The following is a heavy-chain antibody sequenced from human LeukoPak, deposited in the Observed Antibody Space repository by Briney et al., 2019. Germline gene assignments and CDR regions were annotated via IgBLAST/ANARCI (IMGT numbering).Heavy chain of an antibody. CDR2: ISGSGGST. D-gene: IGHD3-10*01. V-gene: IGHV3-23*01. Sequence: GGSLRLSCAASGFTVSSNYMNWVRQAPGKGLEWVSGISGSGGSTYYADSVKGRFTISRGNSKNTLFLQMNSLRPEDTAVYFCERDPGGYFDYWGQGTLVTVFS. CDR3: ERDPGGYFDY. J-gene: IGHJ4*02. CDR1: GFTVSSNY.